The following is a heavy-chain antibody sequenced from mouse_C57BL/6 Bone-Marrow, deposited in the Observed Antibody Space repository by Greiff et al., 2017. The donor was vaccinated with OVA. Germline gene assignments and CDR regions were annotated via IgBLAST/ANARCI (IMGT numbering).Heavy chain of an antibody. CDR2: IWSGGST. Sequence: QVHVKQSGPGLVQPSQSLSITCTVSGFSLTSYGVSWVRQSPGKGLEWLGVIWSGGSTDYNAAFLSRLSISKDNSKSQVFFKMNSLQAYDTAIYYCSRQDLLWRAMDYWGQGTSVTVSS. CDR1: GFSLTSYG. V-gene: IGHV2-2*01. D-gene: IGHD1-1*02. CDR3: SRQDLLWRAMDY. J-gene: IGHJ4*01.